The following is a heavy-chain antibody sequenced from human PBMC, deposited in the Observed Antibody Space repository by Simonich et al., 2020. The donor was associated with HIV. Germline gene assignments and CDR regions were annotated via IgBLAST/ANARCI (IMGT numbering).Heavy chain of an antibody. D-gene: IGHD3-10*01. Sequence: QVHLQQWGAGLLKPSETLSLTCAVYGGSFSGYYWTWIRLPPGKGLEWIGEITHSGSTDYNPSLKSRVTISVDTSKNQFSLNLSSVTAADTAVYYCARRGGFHFDYWGQGTLVTVSS. CDR2: ITHSGST. CDR1: GGSFSGYY. J-gene: IGHJ4*02. CDR3: ARRGGFHFDY. V-gene: IGHV4-34*01.